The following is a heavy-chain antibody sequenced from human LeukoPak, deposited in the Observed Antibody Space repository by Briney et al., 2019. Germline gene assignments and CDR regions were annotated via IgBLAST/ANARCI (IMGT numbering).Heavy chain of an antibody. CDR2: INHSGST. CDR3: ARGTRYSSSWYGRVYFDY. J-gene: IGHJ4*02. CDR1: GGSFSGYY. V-gene: IGHV4-34*01. D-gene: IGHD6-13*01. Sequence: PSETLSLTCAADGGSFSGYYWSWIRQPPGKGLEWIGEINHSGSTNYNPSLKSRVTISVDTSKNQFSLRLSSVTAADTAVYYSARGTRYSSSWYGRVYFDYWGQGTLLTVSS.